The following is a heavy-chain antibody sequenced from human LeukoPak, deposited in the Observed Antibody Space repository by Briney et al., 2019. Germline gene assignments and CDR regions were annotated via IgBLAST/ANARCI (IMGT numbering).Heavy chain of an antibody. CDR2: ISSSSSYI. CDR1: GFTFSSYS. D-gene: IGHD2-21*02. CDR3: ARGLGDCGADCYHTDY. V-gene: IGHV3-21*01. J-gene: IGHJ4*02. Sequence: GGSLRLSCAASGFTFSSYSMNWVRQAPGKGLEWVSSISSSSSYIYYADSVKGRFTISRDNAKNSLYLQMNSLRAEDTAVYYCARGLGDCGADCYHTDYWGQGTLVTVSS.